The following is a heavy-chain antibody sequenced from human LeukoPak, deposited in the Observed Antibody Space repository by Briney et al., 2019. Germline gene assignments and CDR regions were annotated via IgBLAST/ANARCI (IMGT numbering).Heavy chain of an antibody. CDR1: GGSISSYY. CDR3: ARVRYYDILTGSKWFDP. J-gene: IGHJ5*02. Sequence: VKPSETLSLTCTVSGGSISSYYWSWIRQPPGKGLEWIGYIYYSGSTNYNPSLKSRVTISVDTSKNQFSLKLSSVTAADTAVYYCARVRYYDILTGSKWFDPWGQGTLVTVSS. V-gene: IGHV4-59*01. CDR2: IYYSGST. D-gene: IGHD3-9*01.